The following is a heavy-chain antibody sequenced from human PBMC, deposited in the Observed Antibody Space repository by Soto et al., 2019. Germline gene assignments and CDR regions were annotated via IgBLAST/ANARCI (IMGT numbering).Heavy chain of an antibody. V-gene: IGHV4-39*01. Sequence: SETLSLACTVSGGSVSSSSYYWDWIRQPPGKGLEWIGNIYYTGKTNYNPSLRSRVTISVDTSKNQFSLKLSSVTAADTAVYYCARRPKSGSFHYYGVDVWGRGTTVTVSS. CDR1: GGSVSSSSYY. CDR2: IYYTGKT. J-gene: IGHJ6*02. CDR3: ARRPKSGSFHYYGVDV. D-gene: IGHD1-26*01.